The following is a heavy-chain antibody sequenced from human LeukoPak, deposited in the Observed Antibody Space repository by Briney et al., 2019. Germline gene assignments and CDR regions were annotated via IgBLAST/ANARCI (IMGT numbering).Heavy chain of an antibody. D-gene: IGHD3-22*01. Sequence: SETLSLTCTVSGGSISSYYWGWIRQPPGKGLEWIGSIYYSGSTYYNPSLKSRVTISVDTSKNQFSLKLSSVTAADTAVYYCARATGSSGYYGYFDYWGQGTLVTVSS. V-gene: IGHV4-39*01. CDR1: GGSISSYY. CDR2: IYYSGST. CDR3: ARATGSSGYYGYFDY. J-gene: IGHJ4*02.